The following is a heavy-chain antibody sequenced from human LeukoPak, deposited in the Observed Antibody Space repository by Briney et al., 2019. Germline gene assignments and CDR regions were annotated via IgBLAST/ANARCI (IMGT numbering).Heavy chain of an antibody. J-gene: IGHJ5*02. Sequence: GGSLRLSCAASGFPFSDYYMSWIRQAPGKGLEWVSYISKSSTYTNYADSVKGRFTISRDNAKNSLYLQMNSLRAEDTAVYYCARFRGTMVRGVISSAVNWFDPWGQGTLVTVSS. D-gene: IGHD3-10*01. CDR1: GFPFSDYY. CDR2: ISKSSTYT. V-gene: IGHV3-11*03. CDR3: ARFRGTMVRGVISSAVNWFDP.